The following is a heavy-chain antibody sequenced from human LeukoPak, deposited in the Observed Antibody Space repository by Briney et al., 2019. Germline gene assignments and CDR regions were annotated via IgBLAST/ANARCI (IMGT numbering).Heavy chain of an antibody. D-gene: IGHD4-23*01. CDR3: ARVQPPPTVVTPRYYYYGMDV. V-gene: IGHV3-48*02. CDR1: GFTFSSYA. J-gene: IGHJ6*02. Sequence: GGSLRLSCAASGFTFSSYAMSWVRQAPGKGLEWVSYISSSSSTIYYADSVKGRFTISRDNAKNSLYLQMNSLRDEDTAVYYCARVQPPPTVVTPRYYYYGMDVWGQGTTVTVSS. CDR2: ISSSSSTI.